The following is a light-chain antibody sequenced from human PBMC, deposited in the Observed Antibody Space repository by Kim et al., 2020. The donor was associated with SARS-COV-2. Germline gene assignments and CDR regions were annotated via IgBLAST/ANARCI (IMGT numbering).Light chain of an antibody. Sequence: DIQMTQSPSILSASVGDRVTLTCRASQSLSSWLAWYQQKPGKAPNLLISKTSTLESGVPSRFSGSGSGTEFTLTISSLQPDDFAIYYCQQYRSYPCTFGQGTKVDIK. CDR1: QSLSSW. CDR3: QQYRSYPCT. CDR2: KTS. V-gene: IGKV1-5*03. J-gene: IGKJ1*01.